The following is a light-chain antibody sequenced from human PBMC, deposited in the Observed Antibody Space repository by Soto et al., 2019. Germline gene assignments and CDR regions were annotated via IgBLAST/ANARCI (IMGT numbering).Light chain of an antibody. CDR2: GAS. CDR3: QKYNTVPYT. J-gene: IGKJ2*01. CDR1: QGISNY. V-gene: IGKV1-27*01. Sequence: DIQMTQSPSSLSASVGDRVTTTCRASQGISNYFAWYQQKPGKVPKLLIYGASTLPSGGPSRFSGSGSGTDFTLTISSLQPEDVATYYCQKYNTVPYTFGQGTKLEIK.